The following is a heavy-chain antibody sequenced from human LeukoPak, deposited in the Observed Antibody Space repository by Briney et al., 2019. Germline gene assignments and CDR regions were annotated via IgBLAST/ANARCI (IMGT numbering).Heavy chain of an antibody. CDR1: GFSFSYYG. V-gene: IGHV3-30*05. CDR2: ISYDGSNK. CDR3: ARVHYDSSGYYFDY. D-gene: IGHD3-22*01. Sequence: GGSLRLSCAASGFSFSYYGVHWVRQAPGKGLEWVAVISYDGSNKYYTDSVKGRFTISRDNSKNTLYLQMNSLRAEDTAVYYCARVHYDSSGYYFDYWGQGTLVTVSS. J-gene: IGHJ4*02.